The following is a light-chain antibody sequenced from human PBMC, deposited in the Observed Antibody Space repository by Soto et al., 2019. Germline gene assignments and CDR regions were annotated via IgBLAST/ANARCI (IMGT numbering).Light chain of an antibody. J-gene: IGKJ2*01. V-gene: IGKV3-20*01. CDR2: GAS. Sequence: EVVLTQSPGTLSLSPGERATLSCRASQSVSSSYLAWYQQKPGQAPRLLIYGASNRATGIPDRFSGSGSGTHFTLTISRLEPEDFAVYYCQQYGSSPPYTFGQGTKLEIK. CDR1: QSVSSSY. CDR3: QQYGSSPPYT.